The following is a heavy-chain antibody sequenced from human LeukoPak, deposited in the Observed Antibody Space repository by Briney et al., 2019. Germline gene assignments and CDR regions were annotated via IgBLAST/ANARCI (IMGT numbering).Heavy chain of an antibody. CDR2: IIPSFSTT. CDR1: GGLLNRYV. J-gene: IGHJ4*02. Sequence: SVKVSCSASGGLLNRYVHRCARQAPGQGLEWMGKIIPSFSTTNYAQKFQGRVSNTADKSTGTAYIELSSLTSEDTAGHYCAINCDTTGYNCDINFWGQGTLVSVSS. CDR3: AINCDTTGYNCDINF. V-gene: IGHV1-69*06. D-gene: IGHD1-20*01.